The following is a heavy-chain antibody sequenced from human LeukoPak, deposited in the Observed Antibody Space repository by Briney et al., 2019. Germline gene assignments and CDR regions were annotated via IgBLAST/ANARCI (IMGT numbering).Heavy chain of an antibody. CDR1: GYTFTSYD. J-gene: IGHJ6*03. Sequence: ASVKVSCKASGYTFTSYDINWVRQATGQGLEWMGWISAYNGNTNYAQKLQGRVTMTTDTSTSTAYMELRSLRSDDTAVYYCARVATYYYYYYYMDVWGKGTTVTVSS. CDR2: ISAYNGNT. V-gene: IGHV1-18*01. D-gene: IGHD5-12*01. CDR3: ARVATYYYYYYYMDV.